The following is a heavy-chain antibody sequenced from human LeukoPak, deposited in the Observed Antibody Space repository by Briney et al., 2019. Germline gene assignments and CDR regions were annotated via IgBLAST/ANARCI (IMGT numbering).Heavy chain of an antibody. D-gene: IGHD6-19*01. CDR1: GYTFTSYD. CDR2: MNPNSGNT. J-gene: IGHJ4*02. V-gene: IGHV1-8*03. Sequence: ASVKVSCKASGYTFTSYDINWVRQATGQGLEWMGWMNPNSGNTDYAQKFQARVTITRNTSISTAYMELSSLRSEDTAVYYCAIGAVGFDYWGQGTLVTVSS. CDR3: AIGAVGFDY.